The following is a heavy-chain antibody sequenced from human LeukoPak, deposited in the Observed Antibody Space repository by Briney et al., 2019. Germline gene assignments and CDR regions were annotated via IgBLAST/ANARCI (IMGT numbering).Heavy chain of an antibody. CDR2: IYSGGST. Sequence: PGGSLRLSCAASGFTVSSNYMSWVRQAPGKGLEWVSVIYSGGSTYYADSVKGRFTISRDNSKNTLYLQMNSLRAEDTAVYYCARLGLTLSYYYYGMDVWGQGTTVTVSS. CDR3: ARLGLTLSYYYYGMDV. J-gene: IGHJ6*02. D-gene: IGHD3-9*01. CDR1: GFTVSSNY. V-gene: IGHV3-66*04.